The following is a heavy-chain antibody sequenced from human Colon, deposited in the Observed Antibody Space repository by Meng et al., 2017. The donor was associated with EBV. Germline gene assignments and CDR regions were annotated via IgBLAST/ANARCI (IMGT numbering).Heavy chain of an antibody. CDR1: GDSVTNGGYS. CDR2: IYHSGST. J-gene: IGHJ4*02. Sequence: HLHAQESGSGLVKPSQTLSLPCVVSGDSVTNGGYSWSWIRQPPGKGLEWIGYIYHSGSTKYNPSLKSRVTISVDTSKNQFSLKLSSVTAADTAVYYCARDTSTWGNKGLDHWGQGILVTVPS. D-gene: IGHD7-27*01. CDR3: ARDTSTWGNKGLDH. V-gene: IGHV4-30-2*01.